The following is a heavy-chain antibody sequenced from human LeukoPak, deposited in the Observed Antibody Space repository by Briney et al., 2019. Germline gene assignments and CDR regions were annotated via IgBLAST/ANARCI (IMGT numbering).Heavy chain of an antibody. CDR3: AKDAFWSGYNPFDY. D-gene: IGHD3-3*01. CDR2: ISYDGSNK. CDR1: GFTFSSHG. Sequence: AGGSLRLSCAASGFTFSSHGMHWVRQAPGKGLEWVAVISYDGSNKYYADSVKGRFTISRDNSKNTLYLQMNSLRAEDTAVYYCAKDAFWSGYNPFDYWGQGTLVTVSS. J-gene: IGHJ4*02. V-gene: IGHV3-30*18.